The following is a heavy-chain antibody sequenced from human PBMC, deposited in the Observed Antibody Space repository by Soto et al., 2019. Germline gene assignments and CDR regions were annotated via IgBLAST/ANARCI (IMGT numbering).Heavy chain of an antibody. V-gene: IGHV1-2*04. CDR2: INPNSGGT. CDR3: ARDRGRGPHDTVSGYGMDV. CDR1: GYTFTGYY. D-gene: IGHD5-18*01. J-gene: IGHJ6*02. Sequence: GASVKVSCKASGYTFTGYYMHWVRQAPGQGLEWMGRINPNSGGTNYAQKFQGWVTMTRHTSISTAYMELSRLRSDDTAVYYCARDRGRGPHDTVSGYGMDVWGQGTTVTVSS.